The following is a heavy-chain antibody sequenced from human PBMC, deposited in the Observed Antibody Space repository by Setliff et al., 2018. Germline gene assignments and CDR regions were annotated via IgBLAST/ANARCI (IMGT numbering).Heavy chain of an antibody. CDR2: IYHSGST. CDR1: GFTFSSDP. V-gene: IGHV4-59*12. J-gene: IGHJ4*02. Sequence: PGGSLRLSCAASGFTFSSDPMNWIRQPPGKGLEWIGYIYHSGSTYYNPSLKSRVTILADTSQNQFSLHLTSVTAADTAVYYCAREVGTSTSSDAFDYWGQGTLVTVSS. CDR3: AREVGTSTSSDAFDY. D-gene: IGHD1-26*01.